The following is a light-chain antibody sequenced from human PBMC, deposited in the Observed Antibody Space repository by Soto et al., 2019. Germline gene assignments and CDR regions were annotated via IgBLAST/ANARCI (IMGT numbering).Light chain of an antibody. CDR3: GSFAGPVWV. CDR1: SSDIGGYDH. J-gene: IGLJ3*02. CDR2: EVT. V-gene: IGLV2-8*01. Sequence: QSALTRPPSASGSPGQSVTISCTGTSSDIGGYDHVSWYRQDPGKAPKVMIYEVTKRPSGVPDRFSGSKAGNTASLTVFGLQAEDEANYYCGSFAGPVWVFGGGTKVTVL.